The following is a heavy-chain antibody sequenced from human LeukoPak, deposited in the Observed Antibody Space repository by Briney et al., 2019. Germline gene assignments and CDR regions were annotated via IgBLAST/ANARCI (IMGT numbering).Heavy chain of an antibody. CDR2: IRHSSSTT. D-gene: IGHD5-12*01. J-gene: IGHJ4*02. CDR3: ASEVAAIGPKLGCIDY. V-gene: IGHV3-48*01. CDR1: GFTSSSYS. Sequence: GGSLRLSCAAAGFTSSSYSMNWVRQPPGKGLEWVSYIRHSSSTTYYADSVKGRFTISRDNAKNSLYLQMNSLRAEDTAVYSCASEVAAIGPKLGCIDYWGQGTLVTVSS.